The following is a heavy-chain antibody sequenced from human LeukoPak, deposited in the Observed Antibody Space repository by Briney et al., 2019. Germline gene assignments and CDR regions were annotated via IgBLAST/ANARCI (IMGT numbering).Heavy chain of an antibody. CDR2: IYYSGST. J-gene: IGHJ4*02. CDR1: GGSISSGGYY. V-gene: IGHV4-31*03. D-gene: IGHD6-13*01. Sequence: SQTLSLTCTVSGGSISSGGYYWSWIRQHPGKGLEWIGYIYYSGSTYYNPSLKGRVTISVDTSKNQFSLKLSSVTAADTAVYYCASLPRGSSCLDYWGQGTLVTVSS. CDR3: ASLPRGSSCLDY.